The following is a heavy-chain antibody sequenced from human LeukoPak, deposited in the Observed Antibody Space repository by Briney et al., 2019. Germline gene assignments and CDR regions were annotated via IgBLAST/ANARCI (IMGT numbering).Heavy chain of an antibody. J-gene: IGHJ4*02. V-gene: IGHV3-48*03. CDR3: ARAPARYSYGREPDY. CDR1: GFTFSSYE. D-gene: IGHD5-18*01. CDR2: ISSSGSTI. Sequence: PGGSLRLSCAASGFTFSSYEMNWVRQAPGKGLEWVSYISSSGSTIYYADSVKGRFTISRDNAKNSLYLQMNSLRAEDTAVYYCARAPARYSYGREPDYWGQGTLVTVSS.